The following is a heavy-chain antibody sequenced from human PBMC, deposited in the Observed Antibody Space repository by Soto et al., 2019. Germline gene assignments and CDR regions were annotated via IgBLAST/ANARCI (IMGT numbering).Heavy chain of an antibody. J-gene: IGHJ6*02. CDR1: GFTFSSYA. V-gene: IGHV3-23*01. CDR2: ISGSGGST. CDR3: AKGPSSMGATAYYYGMDV. D-gene: IGHD1-26*01. Sequence: GGSLRLSCAASGFTFSSYAMSWVRQAPGKGLEWVSAISGSGGSTYYADSVKGRFTISRDNSKNTLYLQMNSLRAEDTAVYYCAKGPSSMGATAYYYGMDVWGQGTTVTVSS.